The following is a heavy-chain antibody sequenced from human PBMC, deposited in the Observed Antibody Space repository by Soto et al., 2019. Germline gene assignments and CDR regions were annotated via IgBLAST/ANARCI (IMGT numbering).Heavy chain of an antibody. D-gene: IGHD3-22*01. V-gene: IGHV1-18*04. CDR1: GYSFSNYG. J-gene: IGHJ4*02. CDR3: TRDRLRGYDNSGFYS. CDR2: INPYNGNR. Sequence: QVQLVQSGAEVRKPGASVKVSCQGFGYSFSNYGVHWVRQAPGQGLEWMGWINPYNGNRNYAQKFEDRVTMTAVASTATPYLELRRLNSDDTATYYCTRDRLRGYDNSGFYSWGQGSLVTVSS.